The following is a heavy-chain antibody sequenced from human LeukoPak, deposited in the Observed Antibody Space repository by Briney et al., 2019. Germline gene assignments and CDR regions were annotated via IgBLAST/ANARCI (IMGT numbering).Heavy chain of an antibody. V-gene: IGHV3-23*01. Sequence: GGSLRLSCAASGFTFSSYAMSWVRQAPGKGLEWVSAISGSGGSTYYADSVKGRFTISRDNSKNTLYLQMNSLRAEDTAVYYCAKDITNGVVVVTATPDYWGQGTLVTVSS. CDR2: ISGSGGST. D-gene: IGHD2-21*02. CDR3: AKDITNGVVVVTATPDY. J-gene: IGHJ4*02. CDR1: GFTFSSYA.